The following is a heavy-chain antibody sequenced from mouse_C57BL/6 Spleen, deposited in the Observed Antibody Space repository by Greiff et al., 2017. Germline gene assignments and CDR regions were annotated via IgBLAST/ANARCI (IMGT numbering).Heavy chain of an antibody. CDR1: GYAFSSSW. D-gene: IGHD1-1*01. CDR2: IYPGDGDT. J-gene: IGHJ1*03. V-gene: IGHV1-82*01. CDR3: ARGMTTVLYWYFDV. Sequence: VQLQQSGPELVKPGASVKISCKASGYAFSSSWMNWVKQRPGKGLEWIGRIYPGDGDTNYNGKFKGKATLTADKSSSTAYMQLSSLTSEDSAVYFCARGMTTVLYWYFDVWGTGTTVTVSS.